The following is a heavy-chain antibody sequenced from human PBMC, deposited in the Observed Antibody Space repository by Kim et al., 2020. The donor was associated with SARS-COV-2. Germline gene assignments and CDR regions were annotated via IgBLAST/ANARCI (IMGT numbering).Heavy chain of an antibody. CDR2: IKSKTDGGTT. CDR1: GFTFSNAW. V-gene: IGHV3-15*01. CDR3: TTEIPYYGSGSSDY. D-gene: IGHD3-10*01. Sequence: GGSLRLSCAASGFTFSNAWMSWVRQAPGKGLEWVGRIKSKTDGGTTDYAAPVKGRFTISRDDSKNTLYLQMNSLKTEDTAVYYCTTEIPYYGSGSSDYWGQGTLVTVSS. J-gene: IGHJ4*02.